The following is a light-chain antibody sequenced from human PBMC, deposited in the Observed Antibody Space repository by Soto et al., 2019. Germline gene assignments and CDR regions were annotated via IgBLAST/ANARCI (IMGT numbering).Light chain of an antibody. Sequence: EMVMTQSPATLSVSPGERVTLSCRASLRVSSNLAWYQHKPGQAPRRLIHGASTRATGKPARFSDSESGTELTLTISILQSENFPVYCCQQYYKFWGTFAQGTDVESK. CDR3: QQYYKFWGT. CDR2: GAS. CDR1: LRVSSN. V-gene: IGKV3D-15*01. J-gene: IGKJ1*01.